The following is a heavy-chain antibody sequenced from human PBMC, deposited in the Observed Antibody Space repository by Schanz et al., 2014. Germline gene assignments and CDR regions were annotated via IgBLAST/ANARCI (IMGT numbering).Heavy chain of an antibody. CDR1: GDTFRSYT. CDR2: IIPITGIT. V-gene: IGHV1-69*04. CDR3: ARERGYGTYGMEV. J-gene: IGHJ6*02. D-gene: IGHD3-3*01. Sequence: QVQLVQSGAEVKKPGSSVKVSCKASGDTFRSYTINWVRHAPGQGLEWMGRIIPITGITNYAQKFQGRVTFTADKSTSTVYMELRSLRSDDTAVYYCARERGYGTYGMEVWGQGTTVTVSS.